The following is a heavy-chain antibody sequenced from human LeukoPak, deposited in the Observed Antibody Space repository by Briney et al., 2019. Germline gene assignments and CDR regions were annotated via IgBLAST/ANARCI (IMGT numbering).Heavy chain of an antibody. J-gene: IGHJ4*02. CDR1: GFTFSSHW. V-gene: IGHV3-74*01. Sequence: PGGSLRLSCEASGFTFSSHWMHWVRHVPGKGLVWVSNINGDGSSVGYADSAKGRFAVSRDNAKNTLYLHMSSLRAEDTAVYYCARDEVGATPIDYWGQGTLVTVSS. D-gene: IGHD1-26*01. CDR3: ARDEVGATPIDY. CDR2: INGDGSSV.